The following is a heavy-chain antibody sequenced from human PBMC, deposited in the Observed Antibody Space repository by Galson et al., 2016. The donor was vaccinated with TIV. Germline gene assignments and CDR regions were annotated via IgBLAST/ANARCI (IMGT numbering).Heavy chain of an antibody. V-gene: IGHV4-30-4*08. CDR2: IHYSGST. CDR3: ARLVVVLVNFDS. Sequence: TLSLTCTVSGGSMTNDDYYWSWVRQSPGKGQEWIGYIHYSGSTDYNPSLKNRVAISADASKNQFSLNLNSVTAADTAVYYCARLVVVLVNFDSWGQGALVTVSS. CDR1: GGSMTNDDYY. J-gene: IGHJ4*02. D-gene: IGHD2-21*01.